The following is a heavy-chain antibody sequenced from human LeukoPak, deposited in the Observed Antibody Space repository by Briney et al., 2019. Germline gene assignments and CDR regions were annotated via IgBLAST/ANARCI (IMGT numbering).Heavy chain of an antibody. CDR3: ARGGGRLAQTSDAFDI. D-gene: IGHD3-16*01. Sequence: SVKVSCKASGYTFTSYAISWVRQAPGQGLEWMGRIIPILGIANYAQKFQGRVTITADKSTSTAYMELSSLRSEDTAVYYCARGGGRLAQTSDAFDIWGQGTMVTVSS. J-gene: IGHJ3*02. CDR1: GYTFTSYA. V-gene: IGHV1-69*04. CDR2: IIPILGIA.